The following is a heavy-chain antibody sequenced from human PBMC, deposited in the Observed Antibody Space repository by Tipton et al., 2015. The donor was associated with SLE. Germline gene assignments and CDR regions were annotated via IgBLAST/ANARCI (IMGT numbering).Heavy chain of an antibody. CDR2: ISWNSGSI. J-gene: IGHJ6*02. CDR3: AKDMTVWVGSMDV. CDR1: GFTFDDYA. V-gene: IGHV3-9*01. Sequence: RSLRLSCAASGFTFDDYAMHWVRQAPGKGLEWVSGISWNSGSIGYADSVKGRFTISRDNAKNSLYLQMNSLRAEDTALYDCAKDMTVWVGSMDVWGQGTTVTVSS. D-gene: IGHD1-1*01.